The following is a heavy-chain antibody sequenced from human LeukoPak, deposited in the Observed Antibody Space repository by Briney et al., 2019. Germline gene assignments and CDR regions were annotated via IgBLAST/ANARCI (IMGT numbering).Heavy chain of an antibody. CDR2: IATVDGST. CDR1: GFIFSQYA. D-gene: IGHD2-2*01. V-gene: IGHV3-23*01. J-gene: IGHJ5*02. Sequence: PGGSLRLSCAASGFIFSQYAMNWVRRAPGKGLEWVSTIATVDGSTFYADSVKGRFTISRDNSKGTLYLQMSSLRAEDTAVYYCAKDLRVPAAFNWFDPWGQGTLVTVSS. CDR3: AKDLRVPAAFNWFDP.